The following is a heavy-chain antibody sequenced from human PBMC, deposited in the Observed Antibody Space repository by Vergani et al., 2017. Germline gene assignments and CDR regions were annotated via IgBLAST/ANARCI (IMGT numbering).Heavy chain of an antibody. D-gene: IGHD5-12*01. V-gene: IGHV1-18*01. CDR2: ISVYNGET. CDR3: ARDRKVPEDRMATINWFDP. J-gene: IGHJ5*02. Sequence: QVQLEQSGAEVKKPGSSVTVSCRASGGTFGSHTISWVRQAPGQGLEWLGWISVYNGETKFAQKFQGRVTLTRDTSTDTAYMEMGSLRSDDTAVYYCARDRKVPEDRMATINWFDPWGQGTLVTVSS. CDR1: GGTFGSHT.